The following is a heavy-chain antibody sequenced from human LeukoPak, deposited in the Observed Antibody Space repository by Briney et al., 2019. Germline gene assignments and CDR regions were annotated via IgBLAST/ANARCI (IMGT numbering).Heavy chain of an antibody. CDR3: ARGAHSYYGSGSYPY. CDR2: ISAYNGNT. D-gene: IGHD3-10*01. V-gene: IGHV1-18*01. CDR1: GYTFTSYG. Sequence: ASVKVSCKASGYTFTSYGISWVRQAPGQGLEWIGWISAYNGNTNYAQKLQGRVTMTTDTSTSTAYMELRSLRSDDTAVYYCARGAHSYYGSGSYPYWGQGTLVTVSS. J-gene: IGHJ4*02.